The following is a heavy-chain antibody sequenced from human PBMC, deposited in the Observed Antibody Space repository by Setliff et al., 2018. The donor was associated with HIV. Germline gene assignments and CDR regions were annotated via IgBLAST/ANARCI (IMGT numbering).Heavy chain of an antibody. Sequence: SETLSLTCSVSGYSISSGYFWGWIRQSPGKGLEWIGYIYYSGSIYYNPSLKSRVTISVDTSKNQFSLKLSSVTAADTAVYYCARAGSNCTNGVCYGFDYWGQGTLVTVSS. CDR3: ARAGSNCTNGVCYGFDY. CDR2: IYYSGSI. CDR1: GYSISSGYF. D-gene: IGHD2-8*01. V-gene: IGHV4-38-2*02. J-gene: IGHJ4*02.